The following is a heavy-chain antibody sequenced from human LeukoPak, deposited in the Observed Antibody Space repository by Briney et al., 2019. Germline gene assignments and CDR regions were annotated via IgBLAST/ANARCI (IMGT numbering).Heavy chain of an antibody. CDR2: ISYDGSNK. CDR1: GFNFSSYG. CDR3: AKERSKRVSRAHLHTVVTAPIDY. V-gene: IGHV3-30*19. D-gene: IGHD2-21*02. J-gene: IGHJ4*02. Sequence: GGSLRLSCAASGFNFSSYGMHWVRQAPGKGLEWVAVISYDGSNKYYADSVKGRFTISRDNSKNTLYLQMNSLRAEDTAVYYCAKERSKRVSRAHLHTVVTAPIDYWGQGTLVTVSS.